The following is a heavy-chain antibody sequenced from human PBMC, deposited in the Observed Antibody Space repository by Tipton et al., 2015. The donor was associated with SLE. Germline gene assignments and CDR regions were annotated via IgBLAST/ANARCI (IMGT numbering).Heavy chain of an antibody. D-gene: IGHD1-14*01. J-gene: IGHJ6*03. CDR3: AKDLRARTYYYMDV. CDR2: IWYDGGNK. V-gene: IGHV3-33*06. CDR1: GFSFSTYG. Sequence: SGFSFSTYGMHWVRQAPGKGLEWVALIWYDGGNKYYADSVKGRCTISRDNSNNTLYLHLSSLRAEDTGVYYCAKDLRARTYYYMDVWGKGTTVTVAS.